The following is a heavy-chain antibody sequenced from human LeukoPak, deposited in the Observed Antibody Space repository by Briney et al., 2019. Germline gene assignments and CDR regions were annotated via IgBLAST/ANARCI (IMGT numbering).Heavy chain of an antibody. CDR2: IWYDGSNK. Sequence: PGGSLRLSCAASGFTFSSYTMMWVRQAPGKGLEWVAVIWYDGSNKYYADSVKGRFTISRDNSKNTLYLQMNGLRAEDTAVYYCAKEGYYDSSGYYVYYFDYWGQGTLVTVSS. D-gene: IGHD3-22*01. V-gene: IGHV3-33*06. CDR3: AKEGYYDSSGYYVYYFDY. CDR1: GFTFSSYT. J-gene: IGHJ4*02.